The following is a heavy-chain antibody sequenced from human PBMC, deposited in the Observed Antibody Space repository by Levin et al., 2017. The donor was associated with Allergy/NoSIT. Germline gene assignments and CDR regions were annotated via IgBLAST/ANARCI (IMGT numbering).Heavy chain of an antibody. CDR3: ARDGAGGDYYDSSGYYPYFDY. D-gene: IGHD3-22*01. V-gene: IGHV1-18*01. J-gene: IGHJ4*02. Sequence: ASVKVSCKASGYTFTSYGISWVRQAPGQGLEWMGWISAYNGNTNYAQKLQGRVTMTTDTSTSTAYMELRSLRSDDTAVYYCARDGAGGDYYDSSGYYPYFDYWGQGTLVTVSS. CDR2: ISAYNGNT. CDR1: GYTFTSYG.